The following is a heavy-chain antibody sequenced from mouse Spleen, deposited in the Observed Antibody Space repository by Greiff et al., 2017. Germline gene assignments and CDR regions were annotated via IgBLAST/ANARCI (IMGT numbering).Heavy chain of an antibody. CDR1: GFSLTSYG. Sequence: VKLQESGPSLVQPSQSLSITCTVSGFSLTSYGVHWVRQSPGKGLEWLGVIWRGGSTDYNAAFMSRLSITKDNSKSQVFFKMNSLQADDTAIYYCAKYRYDGYYAMDYWGQGTSVTVSS. CDR2: IWRGGST. J-gene: IGHJ4*01. CDR3: AKYRYDGYYAMDY. V-gene: IGHV2-5-1*01. D-gene: IGHD2-14*01.